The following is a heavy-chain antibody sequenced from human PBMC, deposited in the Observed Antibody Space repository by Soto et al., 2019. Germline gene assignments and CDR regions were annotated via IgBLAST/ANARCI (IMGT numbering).Heavy chain of an antibody. D-gene: IGHD3-22*01. Sequence: QVQLQESGPGLVKPSQTLSLTCTVSGGSISSGDYYWSWIRQPPGKGLEWIGYIYYSGSTYYNPSLKSRVTISVDTSKNQFSLKLSSVTAADTAVYYCARDRDVYYDSSGYYPGGFFDYWGQGTLVTVSS. CDR3: ARDRDVYYDSSGYYPGGFFDY. V-gene: IGHV4-30-4*01. CDR2: IYYSGST. J-gene: IGHJ4*02. CDR1: GGSISSGDYY.